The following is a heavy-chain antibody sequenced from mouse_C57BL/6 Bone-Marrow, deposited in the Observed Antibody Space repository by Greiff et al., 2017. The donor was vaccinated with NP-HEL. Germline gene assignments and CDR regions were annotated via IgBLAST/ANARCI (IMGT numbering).Heavy chain of an antibody. CDR1: GFTFSSYG. CDR2: ISSGGSYT. J-gene: IGHJ2*01. CDR3: ARHPYYDYGDY. V-gene: IGHV5-6*01. D-gene: IGHD2-4*01. Sequence: EVQLVESGGDLVKPGGSLKLSCAASGFTFSSYGMSWVRQTPDKRLEWVATISSGGSYTYYPDSVKGRSTISRDNAKSTLYLQMSSLKSEDTAMYYCARHPYYDYGDYWGQGTTLTVSS.